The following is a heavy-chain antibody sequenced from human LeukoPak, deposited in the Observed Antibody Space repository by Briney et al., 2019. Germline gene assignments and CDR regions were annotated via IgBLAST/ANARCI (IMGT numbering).Heavy chain of an antibody. CDR2: ISFDGSKK. J-gene: IGHJ6*02. D-gene: IGHD1-1*01. CDR1: GFTFSSYA. V-gene: IGHV3-30*04. CDR3: AKWNSITSYWNYFGMDV. Sequence: GGSLRLSCAASGFTFSSYAMHWVRQAPGKGLEWVAVISFDGSKKYYTDSVKGRFTISRDNSKNTLYLQMDSLRAEDTAVYYCAKWNSITSYWNYFGMDVWGQGTTVTVSS.